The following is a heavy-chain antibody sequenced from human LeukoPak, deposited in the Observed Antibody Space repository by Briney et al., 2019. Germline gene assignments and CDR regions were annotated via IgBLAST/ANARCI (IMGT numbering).Heavy chain of an antibody. Sequence: SESLSLTCGVSGGSIRSTNWWSWVRQPPGQGLEWIGEISLSGQTNFNPSLNGRVTMSLDESRNQLSLKLTSVTAADTAIYCSRESGAFFPFGYWGQGTLVIVPP. CDR2: ISLSGQT. D-gene: IGHD2/OR15-2a*01. CDR1: GGSIRSTNW. CDR3: SRESGAFFPFGY. J-gene: IGHJ4*02. V-gene: IGHV4/OR15-8*02.